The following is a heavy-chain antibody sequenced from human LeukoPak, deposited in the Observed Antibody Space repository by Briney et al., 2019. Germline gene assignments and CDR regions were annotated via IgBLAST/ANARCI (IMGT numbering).Heavy chain of an antibody. CDR2: ISISSSSM. Sequence: GGSLRLSCAASGFTFSSYSMIWVRQAPGKGLEWVSYISISSSSMYYADSMKGRITISRDNSKNTLYLQMNSLRAEDTAVYYCATSRYFDWATYYYYMDVWGKGTTVTISS. CDR1: GFTFSSYS. V-gene: IGHV3-21*04. J-gene: IGHJ6*03. CDR3: ATSRYFDWATYYYYMDV. D-gene: IGHD3-9*01.